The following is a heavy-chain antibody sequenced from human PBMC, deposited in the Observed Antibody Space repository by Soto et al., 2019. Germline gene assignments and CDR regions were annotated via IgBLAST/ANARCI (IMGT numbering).Heavy chain of an antibody. J-gene: IGHJ5*02. CDR2: IKQAGSET. V-gene: IGHV3-7*01. CDR1: GFTFSSYW. D-gene: IGHD6-19*01. Sequence: GGSLRLSCAASGFTFSSYWMSWVRQAPGKGLEWVANIKQAGSETYYVDSVKGRFTISRDNAKNSLYLQMNSLRAEDTAVYYCARDQGAYSSGLGWFDPWGQGTLVTVSS. CDR3: ARDQGAYSSGLGWFDP.